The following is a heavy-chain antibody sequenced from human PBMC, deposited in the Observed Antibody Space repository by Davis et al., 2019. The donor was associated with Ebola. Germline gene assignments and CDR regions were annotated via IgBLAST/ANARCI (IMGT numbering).Heavy chain of an antibody. CDR1: GFTFSSYG. D-gene: IGHD3-16*01. CDR3: ARGQRLGSAFDI. Sequence: PGGSLRLSCAASGFTFSSYGMHWVRQAPGKGLEWVAVIWYDGSNKYYADSVKGRFTISRDNAKNSLYLQMNSLRAEDTAVYYCARGQRLGSAFDIWGQGTMVTVSS. V-gene: IGHV3-33*01. J-gene: IGHJ3*02. CDR2: IWYDGSNK.